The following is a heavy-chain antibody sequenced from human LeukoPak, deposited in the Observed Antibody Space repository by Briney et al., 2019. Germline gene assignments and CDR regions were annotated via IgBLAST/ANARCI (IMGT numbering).Heavy chain of an antibody. J-gene: IGHJ4*02. D-gene: IGHD3-10*01. CDR1: GGSISGGSYY. Sequence: SETLSLTCTVSGGSISGGSYYWSWIRQPAGKGLEWIGRIYTSGSTNYNPSLKSRVTISVDTSKNQFSLKLSSVTAADTAVYYCARGSGSYYTGIDYWGQGTLVTVSS. V-gene: IGHV4-61*02. CDR2: IYTSGST. CDR3: ARGSGSYYTGIDY.